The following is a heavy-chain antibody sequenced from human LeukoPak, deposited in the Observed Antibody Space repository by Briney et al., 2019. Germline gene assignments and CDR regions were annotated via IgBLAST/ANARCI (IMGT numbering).Heavy chain of an antibody. V-gene: IGHV3-23*01. Sequence: GVSLRLSWAASGFAFSTYAMSWVRQAPGMGLEWVSAISGSGGGTYYADSVKGRFTISRDNAKNTLYLLMNNLRAEDTAVYHCAKEDSSSSRYYFEYWGQGTLVTVSS. D-gene: IGHD6-6*01. CDR1: GFAFSTYA. CDR2: ISGSGGGT. CDR3: AKEDSSSSRYYFEY. J-gene: IGHJ4*02.